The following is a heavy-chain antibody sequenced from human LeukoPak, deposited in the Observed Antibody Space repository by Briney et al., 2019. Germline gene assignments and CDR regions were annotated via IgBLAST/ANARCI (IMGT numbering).Heavy chain of an antibody. D-gene: IGHD3-16*01. CDR3: ARERLSGSYGMDV. J-gene: IGHJ6*02. CDR2: IYYSRST. CDR1: GGSISSYY. Sequence: SETLSLTCTVSGGSISSYYWSWIRQPPGKGLEWIGYIYYSRSTNYNPSLKSRVTILVDTSKDQFSLVLTSVTAADTAMYYCARERLSGSYGMDVWGQGTTVTVSS. V-gene: IGHV4-59*01.